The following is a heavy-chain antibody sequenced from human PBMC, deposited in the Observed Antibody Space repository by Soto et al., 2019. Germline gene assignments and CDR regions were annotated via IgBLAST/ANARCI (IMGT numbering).Heavy chain of an antibody. D-gene: IGHD4-17*01. CDR2: INPSGGST. CDR1: GYTFTSYY. CDR3: ARADTVTARLAD. J-gene: IGHJ4*02. Sequence: ASVKVSCKASGYTFTSYYMHWVRQAPAQGLEWMGIINPSGGSTSYAQKFQGRVTMTRDTSTSTVYMELSSLRSEDTAVYYCARADTVTARLADWGQGTLVIVSS. V-gene: IGHV1-46*03.